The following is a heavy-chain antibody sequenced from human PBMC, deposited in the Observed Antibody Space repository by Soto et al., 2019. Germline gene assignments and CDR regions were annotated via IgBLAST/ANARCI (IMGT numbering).Heavy chain of an antibody. CDR1: GYTFTGYY. Sequence: ASVKVSCKASGYTFTGYYMHWVRQAPGQGFEWMGWINPNSGGTNYAQKFQGWVTMTRDTSISTAYMELSRLRSDDTAVYYCARESREITMVRGKDIDYWGQGTLVTVSS. CDR3: ARESREITMVRGKDIDY. D-gene: IGHD3-10*01. V-gene: IGHV1-2*04. CDR2: INPNSGGT. J-gene: IGHJ4*02.